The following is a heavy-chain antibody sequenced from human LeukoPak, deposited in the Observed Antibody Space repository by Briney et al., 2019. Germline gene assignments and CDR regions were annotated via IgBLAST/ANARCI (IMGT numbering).Heavy chain of an antibody. V-gene: IGHV4-30-4*01. CDR3: ARDPRDMVRGVIIAAGFDY. Sequence: SETLSLTCTVSGGSISSGDYYWSWIRQPPGRGLEWLGYIYYSGSTYYNPSLKSRVTISVDTSKNQFSLKLSSVTAADTAVYYCARDPRDMVRGVIIAAGFDYWGQGTLVTVSS. CDR2: IYYSGST. D-gene: IGHD3-10*01. J-gene: IGHJ4*02. CDR1: GGSISSGDYY.